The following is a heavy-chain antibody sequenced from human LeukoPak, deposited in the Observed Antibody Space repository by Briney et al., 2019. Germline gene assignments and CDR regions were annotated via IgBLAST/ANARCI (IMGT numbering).Heavy chain of an antibody. Sequence: GASVKVSCKVSGYTLTELSMHWVRQAPGKGLEWMGGFDPEDGETIYAQKFQGRVTMTEDTSTDTAYMELSSLRSEDTAVYYCVTDRDLRNWFDPWGQGTLVTVSS. CDR2: FDPEDGET. V-gene: IGHV1-24*01. CDR1: GYTLTELS. J-gene: IGHJ5*02. D-gene: IGHD4-17*01. CDR3: VTDRDLRNWFDP.